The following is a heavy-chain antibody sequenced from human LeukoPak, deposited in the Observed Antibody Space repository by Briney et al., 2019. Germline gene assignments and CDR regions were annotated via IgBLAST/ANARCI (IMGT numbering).Heavy chain of an antibody. CDR2: IRSSGSPI. CDR3: VRDPDALDY. CDR1: GGSISSYY. Sequence: PSETLSLTCTVSGGSISSYYWSWVRQAPGTGLEWVSYIRSSGSPIYYADSVKGRFTISRDNAKNSVYLQMNSLRDEDTAVYYCVRDPDALDYWGQGTLVTVSS. V-gene: IGHV3-48*02. J-gene: IGHJ4*02.